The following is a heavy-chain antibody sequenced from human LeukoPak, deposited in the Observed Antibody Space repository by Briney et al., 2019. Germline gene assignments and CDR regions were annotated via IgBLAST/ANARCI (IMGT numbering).Heavy chain of an antibody. Sequence: TLSLTCTVSGGSISSYYWSWIRQPPGKALEWLALIYWNDDKRYSPSLKSRLTITKDTSKNQVVLTMTNMDPVDTATYYCAHRKGPAVADISFDYWGQGTLVTVSS. CDR3: AHRKGPAVADISFDY. D-gene: IGHD6-19*01. CDR2: IYWNDDK. V-gene: IGHV2-5*01. J-gene: IGHJ4*02. CDR1: GGSISSYYW.